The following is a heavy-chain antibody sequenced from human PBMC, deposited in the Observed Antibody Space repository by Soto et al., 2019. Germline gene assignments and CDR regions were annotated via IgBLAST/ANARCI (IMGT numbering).Heavy chain of an antibody. Sequence: ESGGGLVQPGRSLRLSCAASGFTFDDYAMHWVRQAPGTGLEWVSGISWNSGSIGYADSVKGRFTISRDNAKNSLYLQMNSLRAEDTALYYCAKGGQLLTEGGGYWGQGTLVTVSS. CDR3: AKGGQLLTEGGGY. V-gene: IGHV3-9*01. CDR2: ISWNSGSI. J-gene: IGHJ4*02. D-gene: IGHD2-2*01. CDR1: GFTFDDYA.